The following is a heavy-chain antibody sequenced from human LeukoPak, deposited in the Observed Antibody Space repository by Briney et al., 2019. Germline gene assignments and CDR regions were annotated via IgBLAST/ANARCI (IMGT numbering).Heavy chain of an antibody. CDR2: IYYSGST. CDR1: GGSISSYY. V-gene: IGHV4-59*01. J-gene: IGHJ3*02. Sequence: PSETLSLTCTVSGGSISSYYWSWIRQPPGKGLEWIGYIYYSGSTNYNPSLKSRVTISVDTSKNQFSLKLSSVTAADTAVYYCARDYRGIAATSRGRAFDIWGQGTMVTVSS. D-gene: IGHD6-13*01. CDR3: ARDYRGIAATSRGRAFDI.